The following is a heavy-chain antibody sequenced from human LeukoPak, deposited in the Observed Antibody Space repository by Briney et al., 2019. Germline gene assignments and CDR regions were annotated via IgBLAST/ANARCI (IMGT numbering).Heavy chain of an antibody. CDR3: ARDLEYSSSAGFDY. Sequence: SETLSLTCTVSGGSISSYYWSWIRQPAVKGLEWIGRIYTSGSTNYNPSLKSRVTMSVDTSKNQFSLKLSSVTAADTAVYYCARDLEYSSSAGFDYWGQGTLVTVSS. J-gene: IGHJ4*02. V-gene: IGHV4-4*07. CDR1: GGSISSYY. D-gene: IGHD6-6*01. CDR2: IYTSGST.